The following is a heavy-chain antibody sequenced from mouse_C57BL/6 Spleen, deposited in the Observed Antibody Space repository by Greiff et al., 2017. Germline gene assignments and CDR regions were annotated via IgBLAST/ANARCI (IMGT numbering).Heavy chain of an antibody. Sequence: QVQLQQPGAELVRPGSSVKLSCKASGYTFTSYWMHWVKQRPLQGLEWIGNIGPSDSETHYSRKFKAKATLTVDKSASSAYMQLSCLTSEDSAVYYCARWLLRNWYFDVWGTGTTVTGAS. D-gene: IGHD2-3*01. V-gene: IGHV1-52*01. CDR1: GYTFTSYW. CDR2: IGPSDSET. J-gene: IGHJ1*03. CDR3: ARWLLRNWYFDV.